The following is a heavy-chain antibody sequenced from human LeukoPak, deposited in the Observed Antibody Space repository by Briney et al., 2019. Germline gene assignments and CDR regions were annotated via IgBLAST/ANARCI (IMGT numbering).Heavy chain of an antibody. Sequence: GASVKVSCKVSGYTLTELSMHWVRQAPGKGLEWMGGFDPEDGETIYAQKFQGRVTMTGDTSTDTAYMELSSLRSEDTAVYYCATGALRLGELSLLPHFDYWGQGTLVTVSS. CDR1: GYTLTELS. V-gene: IGHV1-24*01. CDR3: ATGALRLGELSLLPHFDY. J-gene: IGHJ4*02. D-gene: IGHD3-16*02. CDR2: FDPEDGET.